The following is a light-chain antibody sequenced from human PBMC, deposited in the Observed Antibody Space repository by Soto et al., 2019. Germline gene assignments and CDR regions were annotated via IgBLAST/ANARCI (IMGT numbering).Light chain of an antibody. CDR1: QSVSSY. Sequence: EIVLTQSPATLSLSPGERATLSCRASQSVSSYLAWYQQKPGQAPRLLIYDAYNRATGIPARFSGSGSGTDFTLTLSSLQPEDFTLYSCQQRSNWPRTFGQGTKFEIK. CDR2: DAY. V-gene: IGKV3-11*01. CDR3: QQRSNWPRT. J-gene: IGKJ1*01.